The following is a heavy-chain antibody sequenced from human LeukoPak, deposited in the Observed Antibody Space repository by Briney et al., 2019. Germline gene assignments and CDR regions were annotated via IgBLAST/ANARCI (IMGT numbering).Heavy chain of an antibody. D-gene: IGHD6-13*01. J-gene: IGHJ6*02. V-gene: IGHV1-18*01. CDR1: GYTFTSYG. Sequence: ASVKVSCKASGYTFTSYGISWVRQAPGQGLEWMGWISAYNGNTNYAQKLQGRVTMTTDTSTSTAYMELRSLRSDDTAVYYCARDLSFSSSYGMDVWGQGTTVTVSS. CDR3: ARDLSFSSSYGMDV. CDR2: ISAYNGNT.